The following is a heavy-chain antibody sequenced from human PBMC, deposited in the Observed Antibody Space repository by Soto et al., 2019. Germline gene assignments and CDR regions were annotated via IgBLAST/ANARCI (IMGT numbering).Heavy chain of an antibody. CDR3: ARAVAVAADFDY. J-gene: IGHJ4*02. V-gene: IGHV1-3*05. CDR2: INAGNGNT. D-gene: IGHD6-19*01. Sequence: QVQLVQSGAEEKKPGASVKVSCKASGYTFTGYAMHWVRQAPGQRLEWMGWINAGNGNTKYSQKFQGRVTITRDTSASTAYMGLSSLRSEDTAVYYCARAVAVAADFDYWGQGPLVTVSS. CDR1: GYTFTGYA.